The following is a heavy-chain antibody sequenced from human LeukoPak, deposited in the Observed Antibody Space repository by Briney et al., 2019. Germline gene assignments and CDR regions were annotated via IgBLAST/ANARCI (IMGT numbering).Heavy chain of an antibody. CDR2: ISSSGSTI. V-gene: IGHV3-11*04. CDR1: GFTFSDYY. Sequence: GGSLRLSCAASGFTFSDYYMSWIRQAPGKGLEWVSYISSSGSTIYYADSVKGRFTISRDNAKNSLYLQMNSLRAEDTAVYYCARDQLSRSSSWSNYYYYYMDVWGKGTTVTGSS. D-gene: IGHD6-13*01. J-gene: IGHJ6*03. CDR3: ARDQLSRSSSWSNYYYYYMDV.